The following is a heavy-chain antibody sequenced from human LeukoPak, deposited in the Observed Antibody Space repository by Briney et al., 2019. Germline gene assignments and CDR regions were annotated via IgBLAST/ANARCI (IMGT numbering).Heavy chain of an antibody. Sequence: ASVKISCKASGYTFTDYYMHWVQQAPGKGLEWMGRVDPEDGETIYAEKFQGRVTITADTSTDTAYMELSSLRSEDTAVYYCAKVDTAMVRGNVVDYWGQGTLVTDSS. D-gene: IGHD5-18*01. J-gene: IGHJ4*02. V-gene: IGHV1-69-2*01. CDR2: VDPEDGET. CDR1: GYTFTDYY. CDR3: AKVDTAMVRGNVVDY.